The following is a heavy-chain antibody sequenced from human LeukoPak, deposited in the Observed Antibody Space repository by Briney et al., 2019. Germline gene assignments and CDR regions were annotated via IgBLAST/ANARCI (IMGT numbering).Heavy chain of an antibody. D-gene: IGHD5-18*01. CDR2: INSNGGST. V-gene: IGHV3-64*01. CDR1: GFTFSSYA. Sequence: GGSLRLSCAASGFTFSSYAMHWVRQTPGKGLEYVSGINSNGGSTHYANSVKGRFTISRDNSKHTLYLQMGSLRTEDMAVYYCAREIGPRQLHLWGSAFDSWGQGTLVTVSS. J-gene: IGHJ4*02. CDR3: AREIGPRQLHLWGSAFDS.